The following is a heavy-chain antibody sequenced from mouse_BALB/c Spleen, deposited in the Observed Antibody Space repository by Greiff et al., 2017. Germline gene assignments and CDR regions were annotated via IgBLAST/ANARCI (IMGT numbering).Heavy chain of an antibody. CDR1: GYTFTSYW. V-gene: IGHV1-7*01. J-gene: IGHJ2*01. Sequence: QVQLQQSGAELAKPGASVKMSCKASGYTFTSYWMHWVKQRPGQGLEWIGYINPSTGYTEYNQKFKDKATLTADKSSSTAYMQLSSLTSEDSAVYYCAIYYDYPNYWGQGTTLTVSS. CDR2: INPSTGYT. D-gene: IGHD2-4*01. CDR3: AIYYDYPNY.